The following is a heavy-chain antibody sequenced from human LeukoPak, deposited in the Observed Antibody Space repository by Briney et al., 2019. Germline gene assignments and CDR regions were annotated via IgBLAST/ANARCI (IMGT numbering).Heavy chain of an antibody. V-gene: IGHV1-2*06. J-gene: IGHJ6*02. CDR2: INPNSGGT. CDR3: ARGVPVALSGGYYYYGMDV. CDR1: GYTFTGYY. D-gene: IGHD2-2*01. Sequence: ASVKVSCKASGYTFTGYYMHWVRQAPGQGLEWMGRINPNSGGTNYAQKFQGRVTMTRDTSISTAYMELSRLRSDDTAVYYCARGVPVALSGGYYYYGMDVWGQGTTVTVSS.